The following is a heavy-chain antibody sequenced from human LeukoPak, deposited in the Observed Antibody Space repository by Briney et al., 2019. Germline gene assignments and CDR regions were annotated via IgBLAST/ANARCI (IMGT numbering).Heavy chain of an antibody. CDR1: GFSFNNYD. J-gene: IGHJ4*01. V-gene: IGHV3-13*01. CDR3: VRGRRSYGFDH. CDR2: LGNGGDT. D-gene: IGHD3-16*01. Sequence: GGSLRLSCAASGFSFNNYDMHWVRQAPGKGLERVSGLGNGGDTYYPDSVRGRFTISKETAKNSLYLQMAGLRDDDTAVYYCVRGRRSYGFDHWGQGTLVTVSS.